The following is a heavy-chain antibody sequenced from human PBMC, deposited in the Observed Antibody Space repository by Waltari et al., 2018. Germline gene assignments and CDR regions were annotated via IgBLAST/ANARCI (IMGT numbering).Heavy chain of an antibody. CDR1: GGTFRSYA. Sequence: QVQLVQSGAEVKKPGSSVKVSCKASGGTFRSYAISWVRQAPGQGLEWMGGIIPIFGTANYAQKFQGRVTITADESTSTAYMELSSLRSEDTAVYYCASQPSIAAAGTRGSGWYGVIYWGQGTLVTVSS. J-gene: IGHJ4*02. D-gene: IGHD6-13*01. CDR3: ASQPSIAAAGTRGSGWYGVIY. CDR2: IIPIFGTA. V-gene: IGHV1-69*01.